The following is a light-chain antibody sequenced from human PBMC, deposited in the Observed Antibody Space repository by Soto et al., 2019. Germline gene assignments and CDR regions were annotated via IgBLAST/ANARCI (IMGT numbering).Light chain of an antibody. CDR3: QQYYTTPRT. Sequence: DIVMTQSPATLSVSPGERATLSCRASQSIRTDLAWYQQKSGQGPRLLIYDASTRATGIPARFSGSGSGTEFTLTISSLQSEDFAVYYCQQYYTTPRTFGQGTKLEI. V-gene: IGKV3D-15*01. CDR1: QSIRTD. CDR2: DAS. J-gene: IGKJ2*01.